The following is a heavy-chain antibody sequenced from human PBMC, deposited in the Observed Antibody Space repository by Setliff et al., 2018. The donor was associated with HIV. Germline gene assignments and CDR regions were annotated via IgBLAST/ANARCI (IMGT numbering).Heavy chain of an antibody. CDR2: IRTKAHGGTT. D-gene: IGHD2-21*01. CDR1: GFSFGDFA. J-gene: IGHJ4*02. CDR3: SRDRATYFASAPSH. Sequence: GGSLRLSCTASGFSFGDFALNWVRQAPGKGLEWIGFIRTKAHGGTTEYAASVRGRFTISRDESKSIAYLQMDSLKTEDTAVYYCSRDRATYFASAPSHWGQGTLVTVSS. V-gene: IGHV3-49*04.